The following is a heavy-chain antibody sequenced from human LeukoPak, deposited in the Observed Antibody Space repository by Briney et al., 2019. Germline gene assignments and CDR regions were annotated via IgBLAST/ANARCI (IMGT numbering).Heavy chain of an antibody. CDR1: GFTLSHYW. J-gene: IGHJ3*02. CDR3: ARETLTYYYDSSDAFDI. V-gene: IGHV3-48*01. Sequence: QAGGSLRLSCAASGFTLSHYWMNWVRQAPGKGLEWVSYISSSSSTIYYADSVKGRFTISRDNAKNSLYLQMNSLRAEDTAVYYCARETLTYYYDSSDAFDIWGQGTMVTVSS. D-gene: IGHD3-22*01. CDR2: ISSSSSTI.